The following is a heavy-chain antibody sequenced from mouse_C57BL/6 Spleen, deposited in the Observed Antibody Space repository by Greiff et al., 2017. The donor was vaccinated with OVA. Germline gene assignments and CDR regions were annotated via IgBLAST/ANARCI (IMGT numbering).Heavy chain of an antibody. CDR2: IDPSDSET. CDR1: GYTFTSYW. CDR3: ASSYYPRYFDV. D-gene: IGHD1-1*01. Sequence: QVQLQQPGAELVRPGSSVKLSCKASGYTFTSYWMHWVKQRPIQGLEWIGNIDPSDSETHYNQKFKDKATLTVDKSSSTAYMQLSSLTSEDSAVYYCASSYYPRYFDVWGTGTTVTVSS. V-gene: IGHV1-52*01. J-gene: IGHJ1*03.